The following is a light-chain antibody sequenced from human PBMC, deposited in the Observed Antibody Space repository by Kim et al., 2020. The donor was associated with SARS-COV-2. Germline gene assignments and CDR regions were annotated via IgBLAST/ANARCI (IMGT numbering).Light chain of an antibody. Sequence: QSITIPCTGTSSDVGGYNYVSWYQQHPGKAPKLMIYEVSKRPSGVPDRFSGSKSGNTSSLTVSGLQAEDEADYYCSSYAGSNNWVFGGGTQLTVL. CDR1: SSDVGGYNY. J-gene: IGLJ3*02. CDR2: EVS. V-gene: IGLV2-8*01. CDR3: SSYAGSNNWV.